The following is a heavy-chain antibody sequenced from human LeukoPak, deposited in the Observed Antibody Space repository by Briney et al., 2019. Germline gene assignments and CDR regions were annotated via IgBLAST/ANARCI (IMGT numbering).Heavy chain of an antibody. CDR2: ISYDGSNK. J-gene: IGHJ6*02. CDR3: AKRQLPTSFDGDYYYYYGMDV. CDR1: GFTFSSYA. Sequence: GGSLRLSCAASGFTFSSYAMHWVRQAPGKGLEWVAVISYDGSNKYYADSVKGRFTISRDNSKNTLYLQMNSLRAEDTAVYYCAKRQLPTSFDGDYYYYYGMDVWGQGTTVTVSS. V-gene: IGHV3-30*04. D-gene: IGHD4-17*01.